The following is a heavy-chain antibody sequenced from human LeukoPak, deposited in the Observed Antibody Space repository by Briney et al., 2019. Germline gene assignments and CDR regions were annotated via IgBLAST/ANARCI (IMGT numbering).Heavy chain of an antibody. CDR3: ARVGYYGSGSYPSYFDY. Sequence: PGGSLRLSCAASGFTVSSNYMSWVRQAPGKGLEWVSVIYSGGSTYYADSVKGRFTISRDNSKNTLYLQMNSLRAEDTAVYYCARVGYYGSGSYPSYFDYWGQGTLVTVSS. CDR1: GFTVSSNY. D-gene: IGHD3-10*01. J-gene: IGHJ4*02. CDR2: IYSGGST. V-gene: IGHV3-66*01.